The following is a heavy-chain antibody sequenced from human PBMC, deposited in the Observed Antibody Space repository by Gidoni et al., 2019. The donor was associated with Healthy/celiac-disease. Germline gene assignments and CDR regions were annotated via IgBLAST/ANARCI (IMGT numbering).Heavy chain of an antibody. CDR3: AHITFGGVIVTPFDY. V-gene: IGHV2-5*02. Sequence: QITLNESGPTLVKPTQTPTLTCTFSGFSLSTSGVGGGWIRQPPGKALEWLALIYWDDDKRYSPSLKSMLTITKDTSKNQVVLTMTNMDPVDTATYYCAHITFGGVIVTPFDYWGQGTLVTVSS. CDR1: GFSLSTSGVG. CDR2: IYWDDDK. J-gene: IGHJ4*02. D-gene: IGHD3-16*02.